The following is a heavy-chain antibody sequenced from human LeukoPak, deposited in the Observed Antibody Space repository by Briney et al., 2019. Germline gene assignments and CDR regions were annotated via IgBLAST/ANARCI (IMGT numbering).Heavy chain of an antibody. Sequence: GGSPRLSCAASGFTFSSYAMHWVRQAPGKGLEWVAVISYDGSNKYYANSVKGRFTISRDNSKNTLYLQMGSLRAEDMAVYYCARGRMVRGVILDYWGQGTLVTVSS. V-gene: IGHV3-30*14. D-gene: IGHD3-10*01. CDR2: ISYDGSNK. CDR3: ARGRMVRGVILDY. J-gene: IGHJ4*02. CDR1: GFTFSSYA.